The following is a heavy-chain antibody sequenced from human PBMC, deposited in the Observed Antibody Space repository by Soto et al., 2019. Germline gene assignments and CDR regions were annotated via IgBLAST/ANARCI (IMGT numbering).Heavy chain of an antibody. D-gene: IGHD3-10*01. J-gene: IGHJ4*02. Sequence: QVQLVQSGSEVKKPGASVRVSCKASGYTFTNDGIGWVRQAPGQGLEWMGWISVENGDTKYAQKFQGRVTMTADTSTSTAYLELRSLRSDDTAVYYCARDAIYGWGSHDYWGQGTLVTVSS. CDR2: ISVENGDT. CDR1: GYTFTNDG. CDR3: ARDAIYGWGSHDY. V-gene: IGHV1-18*01.